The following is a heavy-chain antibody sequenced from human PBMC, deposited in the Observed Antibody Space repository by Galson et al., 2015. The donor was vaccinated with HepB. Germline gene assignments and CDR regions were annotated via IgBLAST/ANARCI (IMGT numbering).Heavy chain of an antibody. V-gene: IGHV1-24*01. Sequence: SVKVSCKVSGYTLTELSMHWVRQAPGKGLEWMGGFDPEDGETIYAQKFQGRVTMTEDTSTDTAYMELSSLRSEDTAVYYCVVDDFWSGYPYNWFDPWGQGTLVTVSS. D-gene: IGHD3-3*01. J-gene: IGHJ5*02. CDR1: GYTLTELS. CDR3: VVDDFWSGYPYNWFDP. CDR2: FDPEDGET.